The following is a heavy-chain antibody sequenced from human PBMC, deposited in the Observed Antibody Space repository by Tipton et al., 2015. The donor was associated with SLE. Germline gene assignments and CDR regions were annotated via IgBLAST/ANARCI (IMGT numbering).Heavy chain of an antibody. CDR2: INSKTGGGTT. D-gene: IGHD3-22*01. CDR1: GFTFSNDW. CDR3: TTDLSWVTRMIVWVGDCVDY. V-gene: IGHV3-15*01. J-gene: IGHJ4*02. Sequence: SLRLSCAASGFTFSNDWMRWVRQAPGKGLEWVGRINSKTGGGTTDYAAPVKGRFTISRDDSKHTLYLQINSLKAEDTDVYCCTTDLSWVTRMIVWVGDCVDYWGQVTLVAVTS.